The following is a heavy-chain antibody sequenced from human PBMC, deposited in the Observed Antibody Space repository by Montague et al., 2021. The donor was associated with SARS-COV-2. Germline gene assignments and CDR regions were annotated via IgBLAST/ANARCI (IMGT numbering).Heavy chain of an antibody. D-gene: IGHD6-13*01. Sequence: CAISGDSVSSNSATWNWIRQSPSRGLEWLRRTYYRSMWKSDYAXXXKSRIAINPDTSKNQFSLQLSSVTPEDTALYYCVRGIEAAGSYDYWGQGTLVTVSS. V-gene: IGHV6-1*01. CDR2: TYYRSMWKS. J-gene: IGHJ4*02. CDR1: GDSVSSNSAT. CDR3: VRGIEAAGSYDY.